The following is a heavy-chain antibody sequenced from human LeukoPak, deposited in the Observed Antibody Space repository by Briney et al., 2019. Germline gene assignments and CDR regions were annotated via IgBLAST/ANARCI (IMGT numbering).Heavy chain of an antibody. Sequence: SETLSLTCTVSGGSISSYYWSWIRQPAGKGLEWIGRIYTSGSTNYNPSPKSRVTMSVDTSKNQFSLKLSSVTAADTAVYYCATSTGYDSSGYFQFDYWGQGTLVTVSS. CDR3: ATSTGYDSSGYFQFDY. D-gene: IGHD3-22*01. CDR2: IYTSGST. J-gene: IGHJ4*02. V-gene: IGHV4-4*07. CDR1: GGSISSYY.